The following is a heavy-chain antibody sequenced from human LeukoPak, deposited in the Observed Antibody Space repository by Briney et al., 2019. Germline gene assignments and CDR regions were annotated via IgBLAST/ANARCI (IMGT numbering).Heavy chain of an antibody. Sequence: PGGSLRLSCTASGFTFGDYAMSWVRQAPGKGLEWVGFIRSKAYGGTTEYAASVKGRFTISRDDSKSIAYLQMNSLKTEDTAVYYCTRDSMVRGVIIIFPHPGPLDYWGQGTLVTVSS. J-gene: IGHJ4*02. D-gene: IGHD3-10*01. CDR2: IRSKAYGGTT. V-gene: IGHV3-49*04. CDR3: TRDSMVRGVIIIFPHPGPLDY. CDR1: GFTFGDYA.